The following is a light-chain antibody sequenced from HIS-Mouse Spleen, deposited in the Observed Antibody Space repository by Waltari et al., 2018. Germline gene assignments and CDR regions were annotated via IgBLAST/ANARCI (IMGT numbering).Light chain of an antibody. J-gene: IGKJ1*01. CDR3: QQLNSYPPT. V-gene: IGKV1-9*01. CDR2: AAS. Sequence: DIQLTQSPSFLSASVGDRVTITCRASQDISSYLAWYQQKPGKAPKLRIYAASTLQSGVPSRFSGSGSGTEVTLTISSLQPEDFATYYCQQLNSYPPTFGQGTKVEIK. CDR1: QDISSY.